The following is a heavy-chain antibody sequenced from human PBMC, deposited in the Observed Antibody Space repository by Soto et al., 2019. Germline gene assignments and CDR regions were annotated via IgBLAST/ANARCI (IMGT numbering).Heavy chain of an antibody. V-gene: IGHV3-15*07. CDR1: GFTFSNAW. D-gene: IGHD4-17*01. J-gene: IGHJ4*02. CDR2: IKSKTDGGTT. Sequence: GGSLRLSCAASGFTFSNAWMNWVRQAPGKGLEWVGRIKSKTDGGTTDYAAPVKGRFTISRDDSKNTLYLQMNSLKTEDTAVYYCTTDPAPYTVTTFYWGQGTLVTVSS. CDR3: TTDPAPYTVTTFY.